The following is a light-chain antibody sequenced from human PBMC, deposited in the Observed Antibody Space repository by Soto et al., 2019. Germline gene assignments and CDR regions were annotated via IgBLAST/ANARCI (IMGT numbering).Light chain of an antibody. CDR1: QSISSH. J-gene: IGKJ1*01. CDR2: GAS. V-gene: IGKV1-39*01. Sequence: DIKMTHSPSSLSASVGDRVTITCRASQSISSHLNWYQQKAGKAPKLLISGASSLETGVPSRFSGSGSGTEFTLTISFLQPDDFATYYCQQYSSLWTFGQGTKVDIK. CDR3: QQYSSLWT.